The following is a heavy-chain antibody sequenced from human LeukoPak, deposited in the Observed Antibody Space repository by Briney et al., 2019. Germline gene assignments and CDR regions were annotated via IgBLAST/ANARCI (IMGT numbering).Heavy chain of an antibody. Sequence: GGSLRLSCAASGFTFSSYAMHWVRQAPGKGLEWVAVISYDGSNKYYADSVKGRFTISGDNSKNTLYLQMNSLRAEDTAVYYCARDLKGDSSSWYWFDPWGQGILVTVSS. CDR2: ISYDGSNK. CDR3: ARDLKGDSSSWYWFDP. V-gene: IGHV3-30*04. J-gene: IGHJ5*02. D-gene: IGHD6-13*01. CDR1: GFTFSSYA.